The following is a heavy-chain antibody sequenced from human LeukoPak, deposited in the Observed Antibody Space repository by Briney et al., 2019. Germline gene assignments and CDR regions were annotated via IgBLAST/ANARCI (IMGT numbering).Heavy chain of an antibody. Sequence: SETLSLTCAVYGGSFSGYYWSWIRQPPGKGLEWIGEINHSGSTNYNPSLKSRVTISVDTSKNQFSLKLSSVTAADTAVYYCARIKYYYDSSGYVPSPRYYFDYWGQGTLVTVSS. J-gene: IGHJ4*02. CDR3: ARIKYYYDSSGYVPSPRYYFDY. CDR1: GGSFSGYY. CDR2: INHSGST. D-gene: IGHD3-22*01. V-gene: IGHV4-34*01.